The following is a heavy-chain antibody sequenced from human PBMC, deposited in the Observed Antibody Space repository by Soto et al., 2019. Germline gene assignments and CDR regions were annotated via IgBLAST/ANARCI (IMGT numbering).Heavy chain of an antibody. Sequence: EVQLLESGGALVQPGGSLRLSCAASGFTFNSYVMTWVRQAPGEGLEWVSSISRSGRGSAYYADSVKGRFTISRDNSENTVFLQMNNLRDEDTALYYCARGRYLDSSDYWVANLPFDHWGLGTLVTVSS. V-gene: IGHV3-23*01. CDR2: ISRSGRGSA. D-gene: IGHD3-22*01. CDR1: GFTFNSYV. J-gene: IGHJ4*02. CDR3: ARGRYLDSSDYWVANLPFDH.